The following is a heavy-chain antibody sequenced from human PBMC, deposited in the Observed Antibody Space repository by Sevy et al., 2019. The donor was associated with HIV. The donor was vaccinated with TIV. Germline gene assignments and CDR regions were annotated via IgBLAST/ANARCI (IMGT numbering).Heavy chain of an antibody. CDR3: AREGCTQPHDY. J-gene: IGHJ4*02. V-gene: IGHV3-23*01. D-gene: IGHD2-8*01. CDR2: FSFGCGRI. CDR1: GFTFAKYG. Sequence: GGSLRLSCAASGFTFAKYGMSWVRQAPGKGLEWVSTFSFGCGRINYADSVKGRFTISRDDSKNTLFLQMNSLRAEDMATYFCAREGCTQPHDYWGQGTLVTVSS.